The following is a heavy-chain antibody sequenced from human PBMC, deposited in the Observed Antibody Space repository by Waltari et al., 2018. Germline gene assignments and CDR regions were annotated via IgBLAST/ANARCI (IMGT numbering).Heavy chain of an antibody. J-gene: IGHJ4*02. D-gene: IGHD2-8*01. CDR1: GGSISSYY. CDR3: ARWYCTSGSCNHLDF. Sequence: QVQLQESGPGLVKPSETLSLTCPVSGGSISSYYWGWSRQPPGKGLEYIGHIFYNGNTDYNPSLRSRITLSVDLSKNQFSLKVNSVTAADTAVYYCARWYCTSGSCNHLDFWGQGALVTVSS. CDR2: IFYNGNT. V-gene: IGHV4-59*01.